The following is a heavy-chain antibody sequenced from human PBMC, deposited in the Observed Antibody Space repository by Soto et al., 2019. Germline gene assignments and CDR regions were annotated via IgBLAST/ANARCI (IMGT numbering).Heavy chain of an antibody. D-gene: IGHD1-7*01. CDR2: ISYDGSNK. Sequence: QVQLVESGGGVVQPGRSLRLSCAASGFTFSSYAMHWVRQAPGKGLEWVAVISYDGSNKYYADSVKGRFTISRDNSKNTLYLQMISLRAEDTAVYYCARGITGTTWKGGFDYGMDVWGQGTTVTVSS. CDR1: GFTFSSYA. J-gene: IGHJ6*02. V-gene: IGHV3-30-3*01. CDR3: ARGITGTTWKGGFDYGMDV.